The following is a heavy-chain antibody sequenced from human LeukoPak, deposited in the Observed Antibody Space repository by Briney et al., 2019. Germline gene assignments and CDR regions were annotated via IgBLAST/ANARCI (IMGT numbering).Heavy chain of an antibody. CDR1: GFTFSSYG. D-gene: IGHD4-17*01. CDR2: ISYDGSNK. Sequence: GRSLRLSCAASGFTFSSYGMHWVRQAPGKGLEWVAVISYDGSNKYYADSVKGRFTISRDNSKNTLYLQMNSLRAEDTAVYYCARFSQVKTVTTGYYGMDVWGQGTTVTVSS. V-gene: IGHV3-30*03. J-gene: IGHJ6*02. CDR3: ARFSQVKTVTTGYYGMDV.